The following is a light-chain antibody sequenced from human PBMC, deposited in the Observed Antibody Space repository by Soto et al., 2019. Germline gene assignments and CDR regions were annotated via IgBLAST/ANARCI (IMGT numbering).Light chain of an antibody. J-gene: IGLJ2*01. Sequence: QSVLTQPPSASGSPGQSVTISCTGTSRDVGAYNYASWYQLHPAKAPKVIIYDVSKRPSGVPDRFSGSKSGNTAFLTVSGLQAEDEADYYCGSHAGSSAVFGGGTKLTVL. CDR1: SRDVGAYNY. V-gene: IGLV2-8*01. CDR3: GSHAGSSAV. CDR2: DVS.